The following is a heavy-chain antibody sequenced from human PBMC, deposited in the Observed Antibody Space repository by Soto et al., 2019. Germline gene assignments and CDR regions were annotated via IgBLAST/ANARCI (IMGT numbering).Heavy chain of an antibody. V-gene: IGHV4-34*01. D-gene: IGHD3-22*01. CDR3: ARAVYYDSSGYYYGTPSYFDY. CDR2: INHSGST. Sequence: SETLSLTCAVYGGSFSGYYWSWIRQPPGKGLEWIGEINHSGSTNYNPSLKSRVTISVDTSKNQFSLKLSSVTAADTAVYYCARAVYYDSSGYYYGTPSYFDYWGQGTLVTVSS. CDR1: GGSFSGYY. J-gene: IGHJ4*02.